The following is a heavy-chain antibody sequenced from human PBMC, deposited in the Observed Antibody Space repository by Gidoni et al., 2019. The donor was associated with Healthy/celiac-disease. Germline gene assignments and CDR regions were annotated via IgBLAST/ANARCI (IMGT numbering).Heavy chain of an antibody. Sequence: EVQLVESGGGLVKPGGSLRLSCAASGFTFSSYSMNWVRQAPGKGLEGVSSISSRSRYIYYADSVKGRFTISRDNAKNSLYLQMNSLRAEDTAVYYCARIYCSGGSCPSFQYYYGMDVWGQGTTVTVSS. CDR2: ISSRSRYI. J-gene: IGHJ6*02. CDR3: ARIYCSGGSCPSFQYYYGMDV. D-gene: IGHD2-15*01. V-gene: IGHV3-21*01. CDR1: GFTFSSYS.